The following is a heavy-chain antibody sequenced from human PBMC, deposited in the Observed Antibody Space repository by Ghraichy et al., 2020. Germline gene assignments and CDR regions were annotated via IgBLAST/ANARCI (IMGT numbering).Heavy chain of an antibody. D-gene: IGHD6-19*01. J-gene: IGHJ4*02. CDR3: AREGVSTAVAGKDFDS. CDR1: GTTFSSDV. V-gene: IGHV3-30-3*01. Sequence: SCGASGTTFSSDVMHWVRQAPGEGLEWVAGISNDGSEKYYPDSVKGRFTISRDISENTVYLQLNSLRVEDTAVYYCAREGVSTAVAGKDFDSWGQGTLVTVSS. CDR2: ISNDGSEK.